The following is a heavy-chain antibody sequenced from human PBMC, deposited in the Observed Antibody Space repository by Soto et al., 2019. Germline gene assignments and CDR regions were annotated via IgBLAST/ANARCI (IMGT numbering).Heavy chain of an antibody. CDR2: ISYDGSNK. Sequence: PGGFLRLSCAASGFTFSSYATHWVRQAPGKGLEWVAVISYDGSNKYYADSVKGRFTISRDNSKNTLYLQMNSLRAEDTAVYYCARDPGEAWAGMWYFDYWGQGTLVTVSS. CDR1: GFTFSSYA. J-gene: IGHJ4*02. D-gene: IGHD1-1*01. CDR3: ARDPGEAWAGMWYFDY. V-gene: IGHV3-30-3*01.